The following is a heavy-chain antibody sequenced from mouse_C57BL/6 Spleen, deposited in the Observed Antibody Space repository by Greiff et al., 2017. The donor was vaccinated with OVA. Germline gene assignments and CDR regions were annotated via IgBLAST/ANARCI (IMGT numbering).Heavy chain of an antibody. J-gene: IGHJ1*03. Sequence: EVQLQQSGPELVKPGASVKISCKASGYTFTDYYMNWVKQSHGKSLEWIGDINPNNGGTSYNQKFKGKATLTVDKSSSTAYMELRSLTSEDSAVYYCARRDLNWYFDVWGTGTTVTVSS. V-gene: IGHV1-26*01. CDR2: INPNNGGT. CDR1: GYTFTDYY. CDR3: ARRDLNWYFDV.